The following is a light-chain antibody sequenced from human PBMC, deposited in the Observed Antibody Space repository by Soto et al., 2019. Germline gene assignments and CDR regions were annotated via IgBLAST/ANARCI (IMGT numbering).Light chain of an antibody. J-gene: IGLJ2*01. CDR2: DVS. Sequence: QLVLTQPASVSGSPGQSITISCTGTSSDVGGYNYVSWYQQHPGKAPKLMIYDVSNRPSGVSNRFSGSKSGNTASLTISGLQAEDEADYYCNSYTSSSTVVFGGGTQLTVL. CDR3: NSYTSSSTVV. CDR1: SSDVGGYNY. V-gene: IGLV2-14*01.